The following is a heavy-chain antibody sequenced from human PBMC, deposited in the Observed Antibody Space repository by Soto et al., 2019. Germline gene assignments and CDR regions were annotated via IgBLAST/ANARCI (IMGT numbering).Heavy chain of an antibody. V-gene: IGHV4-39*01. Sequence: QLHLRESGPGLVKPSETLSLTCTVSGGSITSSSYYWGWIRQPPGKGLEWIGSIYYSGSTYYNPSLKSRVTISGDTSKSQSSLKLSSVTAADTAVYYCATQEVGGSYVYTFDPWGQGTLVTVSS. D-gene: IGHD1-26*01. CDR3: ATQEVGGSYVYTFDP. CDR1: GGSITSSSYY. J-gene: IGHJ5*02. CDR2: IYYSGST.